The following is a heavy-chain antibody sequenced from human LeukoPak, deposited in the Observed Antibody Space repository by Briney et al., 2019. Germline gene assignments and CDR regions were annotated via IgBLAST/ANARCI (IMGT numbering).Heavy chain of an antibody. J-gene: IGHJ4*02. Sequence: GGSLRLSCAVSGITLSNYGMSWVRKAPGEGLEWVAGMSGSSGGTNYADSVKGRFTVSRDNSKNTLYLQMKSLRAEDTAVYFCAKRGIVIRVILVGFYKEAYYFDSWGQGALVTVSS. D-gene: IGHD3-16*01. CDR3: AKRGIVIRVILVGFYKEAYYFDS. CDR1: GITLSNYG. CDR2: MSGSSGGT. V-gene: IGHV3-23*01.